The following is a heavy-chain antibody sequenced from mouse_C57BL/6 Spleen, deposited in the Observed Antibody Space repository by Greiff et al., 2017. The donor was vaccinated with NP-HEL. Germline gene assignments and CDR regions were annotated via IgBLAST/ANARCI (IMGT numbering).Heavy chain of an antibody. CDR3: ARARDWYFDV. CDR2: IYPSDSET. J-gene: IGHJ1*03. CDR1: GYTFTSYW. V-gene: IGHV1-61*01. Sequence: QVQLQQSGAELVRPGSSVKLSCKASGYTFTSYWMDWVKQRPGQGLEWIGNIYPSDSETHYNQKFKDKATLTVDKSSSTAYMQLSSLTSEDSAVYYCARARDWYFDVWGTGTTVTVSS.